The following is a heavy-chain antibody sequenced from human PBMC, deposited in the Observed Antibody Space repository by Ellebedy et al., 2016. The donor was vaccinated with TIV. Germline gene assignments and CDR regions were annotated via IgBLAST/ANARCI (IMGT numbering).Heavy chain of an antibody. CDR2: INPNDDTK. V-gene: IGHV1-46*01. CDR3: ARVLYSGYDWGAFDY. CDR1: GGTFSSYA. Sequence: AASVKVSCKASGGTFSSYAISWVRQAPGQGLEWMGIINPNDDTKYYAQNFQGRVTVTRDTSTSTVYMELSSLRSEDTAVYYCARVLYSGYDWGAFDYWGQGTLVTVSS. J-gene: IGHJ4*02. D-gene: IGHD5-12*01.